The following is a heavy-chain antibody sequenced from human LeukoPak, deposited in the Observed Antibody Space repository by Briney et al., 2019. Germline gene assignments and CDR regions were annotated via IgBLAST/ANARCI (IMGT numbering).Heavy chain of an antibody. CDR1: RFTFTTFSDYI. V-gene: IGHV3-30*09. Sequence: PGKSLRLSCAASRFTFTTFSDYIMHWARQAPGKGLEWVAAVSYDGGSEYYADSVKGRFAVSRDNSKNTLYLQMRSLRPEDTAVYYCASNFYDVGGYYYRTPDQYWGRGTPVTVSS. J-gene: IGHJ4*02. D-gene: IGHD3-22*01. CDR2: VSYDGGSE. CDR3: ASNFYDVGGYYYRTPDQY.